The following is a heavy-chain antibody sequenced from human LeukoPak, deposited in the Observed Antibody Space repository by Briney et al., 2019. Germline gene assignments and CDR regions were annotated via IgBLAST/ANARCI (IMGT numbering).Heavy chain of an antibody. CDR3: ARAEKDFYDFWSGYYTALDRYLDY. D-gene: IGHD3-3*01. CDR2: MNPNSGNT. CDR1: GYTFTSYD. J-gene: IGHJ4*02. V-gene: IGHV1-8*01. Sequence: GASVKVSCKASGYTFTSYDINWVRQATGQGLEWMGWMNPNSGNTGYAQKFQGRVTMTRNTSISTAYMELSSLRSEDTAVYYCARAEKDFYDFWSGYYTALDRYLDYWGRGTLVTVSS.